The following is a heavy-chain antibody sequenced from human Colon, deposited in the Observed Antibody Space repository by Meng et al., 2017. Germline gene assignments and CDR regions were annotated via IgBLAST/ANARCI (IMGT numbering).Heavy chain of an antibody. CDR3: ARDFHSTMTVFDS. D-gene: IGHD3-22*01. CDR2: IFHAGNT. Sequence: QVQLQESGPGLVKPSGTLSLTCAVFGGSITNDNWWSWVRQPPGKGLEWIGEIFHAGNTNYNPSLKSRVTMSLDKSKNQFSLTLTSVTAADTAVYYCARDFHSTMTVFDSWGQGTLVTVSS. CDR1: GGSITNDNW. V-gene: IGHV4-4*02. J-gene: IGHJ4*02.